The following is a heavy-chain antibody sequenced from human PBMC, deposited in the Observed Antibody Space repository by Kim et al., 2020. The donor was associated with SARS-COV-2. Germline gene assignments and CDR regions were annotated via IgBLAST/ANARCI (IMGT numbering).Heavy chain of an antibody. J-gene: IGHJ4*02. CDR2: TGNI. V-gene: IGHV4-59*01. CDR3: AKLSTAYRGRSFPTECYFDS. D-gene: IGHD1-26*01. CDR1: GGSISNFY. Sequence: SETLSLTCTVSGGSISNFYWNWIRPFPGKGLEWIGYTGNINYNPSLRSRVTVSLNTAKNQFSLKLTSVTAADTAFYSCAKLSTAYRGRSFPTECYFDSWGQGILVTASS.